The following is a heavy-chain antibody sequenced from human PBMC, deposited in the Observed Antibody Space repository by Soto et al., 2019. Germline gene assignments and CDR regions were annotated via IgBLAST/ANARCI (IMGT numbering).Heavy chain of an antibody. Sequence: PGGSLRLSCAASGFTFSSYAMHWVRQAPGKGLEWVAVISYDGSNKYYADSVKGRFTISRDNSKNTLYLQMNSLRAEDTAVYYWAGAVCGGGTSSLNYWGRGPRVPVP. V-gene: IGHV3-30-3*01. D-gene: IGHD2-15*01. CDR3: AGAVCGGGTSSLNY. CDR1: GFTFSSYA. CDR2: ISYDGSNK. J-gene: IGHJ4*02.